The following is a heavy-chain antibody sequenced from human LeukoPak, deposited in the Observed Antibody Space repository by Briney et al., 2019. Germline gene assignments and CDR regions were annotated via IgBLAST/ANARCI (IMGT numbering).Heavy chain of an antibody. CDR1: GGSIRSYY. CDR3: ARHGYGYNYYYYYYGMDV. Sequence: SETLSLTCTVSGGSIRSYYWSWIRQPPGKGLEWIGYIYYSGSTNYNPSLKSRVTISVDTSKNQFSLKLSSVTAADTAVYYCARHGYGYNYYYYYYGMDVWGQGTTVTVSS. CDR2: IYYSGST. D-gene: IGHD5-24*01. V-gene: IGHV4-59*08. J-gene: IGHJ6*02.